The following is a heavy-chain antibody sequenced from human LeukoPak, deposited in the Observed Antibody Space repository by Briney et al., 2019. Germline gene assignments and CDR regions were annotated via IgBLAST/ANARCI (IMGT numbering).Heavy chain of an antibody. J-gene: IGHJ6*03. CDR1: GGSFSGYY. D-gene: IGHD4-17*01. CDR3: ARADNYGDYLGV. V-gene: IGHV4-34*01. CDR2: INHSGST. Sequence: PSETLSLTCAVYGGSFSGYYWSWIRQPPGKGLEWIGEINHSGSTNYNPSLKSRVTISVDTSKNQFSLKLSSVTAADTAVYYCARADNYGDYLGVWGKGTTVTVSS.